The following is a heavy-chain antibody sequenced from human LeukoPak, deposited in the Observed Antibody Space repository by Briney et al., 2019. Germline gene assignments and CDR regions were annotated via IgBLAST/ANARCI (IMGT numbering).Heavy chain of an antibody. J-gene: IGHJ4*02. CDR1: GFTVSSNY. CDR3: ARSLTYYYDNSGPAPYYFDY. Sequence: PGGSLRLSCAASGFTVSSNYMSWVRQAPGKGLEWVSVIYSGGITYYADSVKGRFTISRDNSKNTLYLQMNSLRAEDTAVYYCARSLTYYYDNSGPAPYYFDYWGQGTLVTVSS. CDR2: IYSGGIT. V-gene: IGHV3-66*01. D-gene: IGHD3-22*01.